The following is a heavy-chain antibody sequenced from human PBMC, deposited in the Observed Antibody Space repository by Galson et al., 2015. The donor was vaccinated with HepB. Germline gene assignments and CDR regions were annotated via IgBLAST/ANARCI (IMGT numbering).Heavy chain of an antibody. J-gene: IGHJ4*02. CDR2: MNPNSGST. CDR1: GYTFTSFD. D-gene: IGHD7-27*01. V-gene: IGHV1-8*01. Sequence: SCKASGYTFTSFDINWVRQATGQGLEWMGWMNPNSGSTGYAQKFQGRVTMTRSTSISTAYMELNNLRSEDTAVHYCARSPRNWGFDYWGQGTLVTVSS. CDR3: ARSPRNWGFDY.